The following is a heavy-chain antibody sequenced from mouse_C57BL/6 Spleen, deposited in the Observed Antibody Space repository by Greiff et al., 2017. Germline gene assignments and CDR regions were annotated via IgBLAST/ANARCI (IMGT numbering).Heavy chain of an antibody. D-gene: IGHD2-5*01. CDR2: ISSGGSYT. V-gene: IGHV5-6*01. CDR1: GFTFSSYG. CDR3: ARDYYSKTTEYYYAMDY. Sequence: EVQLVESGGDLVKPGGSLKLSCAASGFTFSSYGMSWVRQTPDKRLEWVATISSGGSYTYYPDSVKGRFTISRDNAKNTLYLQMSILKSEDTAMYYCARDYYSKTTEYYYAMDYWGQGTSVTVSS. J-gene: IGHJ4*01.